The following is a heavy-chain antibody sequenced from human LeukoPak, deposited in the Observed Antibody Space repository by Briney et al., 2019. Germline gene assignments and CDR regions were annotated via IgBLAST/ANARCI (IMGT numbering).Heavy chain of an antibody. CDR2: IYYSGST. Sequence: SETLSLTCTVSGGSISSSRYYWGWIRQPPGRGLEWIGSIYYSGSTNYNPSLKSRVTISVDTSKNQFSLKLSSVTAADTAVYYCARDIAADLWGQGTLVTVSS. V-gene: IGHV4-39*07. D-gene: IGHD6-6*01. CDR3: ARDIAADL. CDR1: GGSISSSRYY. J-gene: IGHJ5*02.